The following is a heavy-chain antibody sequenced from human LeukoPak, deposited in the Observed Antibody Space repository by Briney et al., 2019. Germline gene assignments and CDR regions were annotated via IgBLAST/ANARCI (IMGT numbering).Heavy chain of an antibody. Sequence: SVKVSCKASGFTFTSSAVQWVRQARGQRLEWIGWIVVGSGNTNYAQKFQERVTITRHMSTSTAYMELSSLRSEDTAVYYCAADSRDFWSGYYRYYYYGMDVWGQGTTVTVSS. CDR2: IVVGSGNT. D-gene: IGHD3-3*01. V-gene: IGHV1-58*01. J-gene: IGHJ6*02. CDR1: GFTFTSSA. CDR3: AADSRDFWSGYYRYYYYGMDV.